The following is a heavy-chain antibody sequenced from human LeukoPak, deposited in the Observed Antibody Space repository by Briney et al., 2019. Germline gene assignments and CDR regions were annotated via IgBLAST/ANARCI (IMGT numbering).Heavy chain of an antibody. V-gene: IGHV3-74*01. CDR2: IASDGSST. D-gene: IGHD6-6*01. CDR1: GFTFSSYW. Sequence: GGSLRLSCAASGFTFSSYWMNWVRQAPGKGLVWVSRIASDGSSTTYADSVKGRFSISRDNAKNTLYLQMNSLRVEDTAVYYCARRPYSSSSSYYYAMDVWGQGTTVTVSS. CDR3: ARRPYSSSSSYYYAMDV. J-gene: IGHJ6*02.